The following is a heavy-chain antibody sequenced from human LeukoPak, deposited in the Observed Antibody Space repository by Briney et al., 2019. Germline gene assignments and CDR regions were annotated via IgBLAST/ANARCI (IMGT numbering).Heavy chain of an antibody. CDR2: ISSSSSYI. J-gene: IGHJ5*02. CDR3: ARDRYGSVAWFDP. D-gene: IGHD3-10*01. Sequence: GSLRLSCAASGFTFSSYSMNWVRQAPGKGLEWVSSISSSSSYIYYADSVKGRFTISRDNAKNSLYLQMNSLRAEDTAVYYCARDRYGSVAWFDPWGQGTLVTVSS. CDR1: GFTFSSYS. V-gene: IGHV3-21*01.